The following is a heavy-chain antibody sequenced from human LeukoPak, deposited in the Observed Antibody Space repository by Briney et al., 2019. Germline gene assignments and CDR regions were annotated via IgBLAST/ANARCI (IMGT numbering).Heavy chain of an antibody. CDR2: INTNTGNP. V-gene: IGHV7-4-1*02. D-gene: IGHD3-16*02. Sequence: ASVKVSCKAPGYTFTTYAMNWVRQAPGQGLEWMGWINTNTGNPAYAQGFTGRFVFSLDTSVSTAYLQISSLKAEDTAVYYCARAYQPLGGLSFPDSWGQGTLVTVSS. CDR3: ARAYQPLGGLSFPDS. CDR1: GYTFTTYA. J-gene: IGHJ5*01.